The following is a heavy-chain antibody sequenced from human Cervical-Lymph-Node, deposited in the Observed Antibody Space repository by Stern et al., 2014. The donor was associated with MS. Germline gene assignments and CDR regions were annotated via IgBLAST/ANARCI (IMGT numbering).Heavy chain of an antibody. Sequence: QLQLQESGPGLVKPSETLSLTCTVSGGSISSYYWSWIRQPPGKGLEWIGYIYYSGSTNYNPSLKSRVTISVDTSKNQFPLKRSSVPAADTAVYSCASRYPPVSNDAFDIWGQGTMVTVSS. V-gene: IGHV4-59*01. CDR2: IYYSGST. J-gene: IGHJ3*02. CDR3: ASRYPPVSNDAFDI. CDR1: GGSISSYY. D-gene: IGHD1-14*01.